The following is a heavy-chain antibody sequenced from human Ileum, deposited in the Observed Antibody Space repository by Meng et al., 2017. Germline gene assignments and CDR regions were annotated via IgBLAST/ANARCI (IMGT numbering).Heavy chain of an antibody. D-gene: IGHD3-22*01. V-gene: IGHV3-48*03. CDR2: ISSSGSDI. CDR3: AGTYYYDSSGYPSYYFDY. J-gene: IGHJ4*02. CDR1: GFPFSSYE. Sequence: GESLKISCAASGFPFSSYEMNWVRHAPGKGLEWVSYISSSGSDIYYADSVKGRFTISRDNAKNSLYLQMNSLRAEDTAVYYCAGTYYYDSSGYPSYYFDYWGQGTLVTVSS.